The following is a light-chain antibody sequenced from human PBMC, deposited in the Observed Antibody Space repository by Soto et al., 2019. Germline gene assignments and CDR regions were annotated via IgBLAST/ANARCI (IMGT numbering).Light chain of an antibody. CDR3: QQYDKWPLT. Sequence: EIVMTQSPATLSVSPGERATLSCRASQSVDDNLAWYQQKPGQAPRLLIYGTYTRSSDFPARFSGSGSESEFTLTIGNLQSEDFAVYYCQQYDKWPLTFGGGTRVELK. J-gene: IGKJ4*01. CDR2: GTY. V-gene: IGKV3-15*01. CDR1: QSVDDN.